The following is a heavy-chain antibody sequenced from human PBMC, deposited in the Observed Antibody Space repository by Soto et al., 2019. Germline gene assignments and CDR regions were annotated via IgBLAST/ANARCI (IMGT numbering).Heavy chain of an antibody. V-gene: IGHV3-30-3*01. Sequence: GGSLRLSCAASGFTFSSYAMHWVRQAPGKGLEWVAVISYDGSNKYYADSVKGRFTISRDNSKNTLYLQMNSLRAEDTAVYYCARDPEWLRFVFYFDYWGQGTLVTVSS. D-gene: IGHD5-12*01. J-gene: IGHJ4*02. CDR3: ARDPEWLRFVFYFDY. CDR2: ISYDGSNK. CDR1: GFTFSSYA.